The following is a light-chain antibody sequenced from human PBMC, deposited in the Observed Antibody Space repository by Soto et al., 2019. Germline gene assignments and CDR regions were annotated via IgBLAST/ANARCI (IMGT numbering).Light chain of an antibody. Sequence: QSALTQPASVSGSPGQSITISCTGTSSDIGTYDHVSWYQQHPGKAPQLIIYGNTNRPSGVPDRFSGSKSGTSASLAITGLQAEDEADYYCQSFDGSLSGYVFGTGTKLTVL. CDR3: QSFDGSLSGYV. V-gene: IGLV2-14*03. J-gene: IGLJ1*01. CDR1: SSDIGTYDH. CDR2: GNT.